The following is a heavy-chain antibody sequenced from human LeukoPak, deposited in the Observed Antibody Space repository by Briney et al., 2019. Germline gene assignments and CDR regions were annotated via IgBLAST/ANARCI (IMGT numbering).Heavy chain of an antibody. CDR1: GFTFSSYE. CDR3: ARGGRSIQSYWYYYYYYMDV. CDR2: ISSSGSTI. Sequence: PGGSLRLSCAASGFTFSSYEMNWVRQAPGKGLEWVSYISSSGSTIYYADSVKGRFTISRDNAKNSLYLQMNSLRAEDTALYYCARGGRSIQSYWYYYYYYMDVWGKGTTVTVSS. D-gene: IGHD2-21*01. J-gene: IGHJ6*03. V-gene: IGHV3-48*03.